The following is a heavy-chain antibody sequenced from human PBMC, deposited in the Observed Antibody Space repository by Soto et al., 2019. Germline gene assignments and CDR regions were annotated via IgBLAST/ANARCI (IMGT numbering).Heavy chain of an antibody. CDR3: ARVKRYYYDSSGPPRAGYFDY. CDR2: IIPIFGTA. J-gene: IGHJ4*02. V-gene: IGHV1-69*12. Sequence: QVQLVQSGAEVKKPGSSVKVSCKASGGTFSSYAISWVRQAPGQGLEWMGGIIPIFGTANYAQKFQGRVTITADESTXXAXRXXSTLRSEDTAVYYCARVKRYYYDSSGPPRAGYFDYWGQGTLVTVSS. D-gene: IGHD3-22*01. CDR1: GGTFSSYA.